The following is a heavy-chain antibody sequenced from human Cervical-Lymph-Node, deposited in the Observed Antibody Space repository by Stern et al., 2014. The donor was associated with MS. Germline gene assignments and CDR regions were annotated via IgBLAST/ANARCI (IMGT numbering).Heavy chain of an antibody. Sequence: QVQLQESGPGLVKPSGTLSLTCTVSGDSISRSKWWTWVRQSPGGGLEWIGEIYYSGSTNYNPSLASRLTMSVDQSPHQFSLKLSSVTAADTAVYYCARAVSGTLEYWGQGTLVIVSS. V-gene: IGHV4-4*02. CDR2: IYYSGST. CDR1: GDSISRSKW. J-gene: IGHJ4*02. D-gene: IGHD6-19*01. CDR3: ARAVSGTLEY.